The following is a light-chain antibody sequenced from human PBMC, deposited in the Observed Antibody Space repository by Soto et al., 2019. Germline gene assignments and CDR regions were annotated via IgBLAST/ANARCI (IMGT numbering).Light chain of an antibody. CDR2: GAS. V-gene: IGKV3-15*01. CDR3: QQYNNWPRT. J-gene: IGKJ1*01. CDR1: QSVSSN. Sequence: ERVKTQAAATLSESPEERATLSCRASQSVSSNLAWYQQKPGQAPRLLIYGASTRATGIPARFSGSGSGTEFTLTISSLQSEDFPVYYCQQYNNWPRTFGQGTKV.